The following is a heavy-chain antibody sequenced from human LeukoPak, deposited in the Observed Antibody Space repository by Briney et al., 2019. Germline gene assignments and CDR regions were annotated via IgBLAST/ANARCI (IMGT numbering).Heavy chain of an antibody. V-gene: IGHV4-31*03. Sequence: LMCTVCGGSIRSWCCWWTWLCKHQGKGLEFIRYIYYSGRTYYTPSLKSRVTISVDTSKTKFFLKLSSVTAADTAMYYCARLDPAIYYFDYWGQGTLVTVSS. CDR3: ARLDPAIYYFDY. D-gene: IGHD5-18*01. J-gene: IGHJ4*02. CDR1: GGSIRSWCCW. CDR2: IYYSGRT.